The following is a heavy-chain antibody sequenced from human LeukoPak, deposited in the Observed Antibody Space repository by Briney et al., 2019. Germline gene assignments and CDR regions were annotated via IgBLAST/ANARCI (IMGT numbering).Heavy chain of an antibody. J-gene: IGHJ3*02. CDR2: INPNSGGT. CDR1: GYTFTGYY. D-gene: IGHD3-10*01. V-gene: IGHV1-2*02. Sequence: ASVKVSCKASGYTFTGYYMHWVRQAPGQGLEWTGWINPNSGGTNYAQKFQGRVTMTRDTSISTAYMELSRLRSDDTAVYYCARDRNTMVRGVIDAFDIWGQGTMVTVSS. CDR3: ARDRNTMVRGVIDAFDI.